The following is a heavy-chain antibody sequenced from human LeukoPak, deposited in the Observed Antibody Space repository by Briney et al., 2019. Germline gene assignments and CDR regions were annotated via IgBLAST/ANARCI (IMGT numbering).Heavy chain of an antibody. J-gene: IGHJ4*02. CDR3: TGGFGHNWSPFEN. CDR1: GLTFRNYW. CDR2: INGDGSDI. V-gene: IGHV3-74*01. D-gene: IGHD1-1*01. Sequence: GGSLRLSCAVSGLTFRNYWMHWVRQAPGKGLVWVSRINGDGSDISYADSVKGRFTISRDNAKNTLSLQMNSLTDNDTALYYCTGGFGHNWSPFENWGQGTLVTVSS.